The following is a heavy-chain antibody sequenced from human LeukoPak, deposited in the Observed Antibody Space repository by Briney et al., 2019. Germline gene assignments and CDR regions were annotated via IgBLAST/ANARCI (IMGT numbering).Heavy chain of an antibody. CDR2: IYHSGST. V-gene: IGHV4-38-2*01. CDR3: ARCRSPEGRWFDP. D-gene: IGHD6-6*01. Sequence: PSETLSLTCAVSGYSISSGCYWGWIRQPPGKGLEWIGSIYHSGSTYYNPSLKSRVTISVDTSKNQFSLKLSSVTAADTAVYYCARCRSPEGRWFDPWGQGTLVTVSS. J-gene: IGHJ5*02. CDR1: GYSISSGCY.